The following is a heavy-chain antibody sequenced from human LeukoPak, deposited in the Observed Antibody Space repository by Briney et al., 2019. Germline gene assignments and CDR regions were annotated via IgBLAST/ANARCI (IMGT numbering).Heavy chain of an antibody. Sequence: GRSLRLSCAASGFTFEDYAMHWVRQAPGKGLEWVSGISWNSGSIGYADSVKGRFTISRDNAKNSLYLQMNSLRAEGTALYYCAKDLVAAADGYYFDYWGQGTLVTVSS. CDR3: AKDLVAAADGYYFDY. CDR1: GFTFEDYA. D-gene: IGHD6-13*01. J-gene: IGHJ4*02. V-gene: IGHV3-9*01. CDR2: ISWNSGSI.